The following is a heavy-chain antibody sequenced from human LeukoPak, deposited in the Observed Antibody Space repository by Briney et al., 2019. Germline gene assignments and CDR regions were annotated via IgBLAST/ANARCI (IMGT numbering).Heavy chain of an antibody. J-gene: IGHJ5*02. Sequence: ASVKVSCKASGGTFSSYAISWVRQASGQGLEWMGWMNPQSGNTDYAQKFQGRVTMTRNNSISTAYMELSGLRSEDTAIYYCAGGWEPYDYWFDPWGQGTLVTVSS. CDR1: GGTFSSYA. CDR3: AGGWEPYDYWFDP. D-gene: IGHD5-12*01. V-gene: IGHV1-8*02. CDR2: MNPQSGNT.